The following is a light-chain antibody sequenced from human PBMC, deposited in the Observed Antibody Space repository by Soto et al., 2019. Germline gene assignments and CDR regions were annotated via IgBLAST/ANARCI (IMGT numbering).Light chain of an antibody. J-gene: IGLJ1*01. V-gene: IGLV2-8*01. Sequence: QSVLTQPPSASGSPGQSVTISCTGTSGDVGGYNYVSWYQQHPGKAPKLMIFEVSERPSGVPDRFSASKSGNTASLTVSGLQAEDEADYYCSSYAGSKNYVFGTGTKVTVL. CDR2: EVS. CDR3: SSYAGSKNYV. CDR1: SGDVGGYNY.